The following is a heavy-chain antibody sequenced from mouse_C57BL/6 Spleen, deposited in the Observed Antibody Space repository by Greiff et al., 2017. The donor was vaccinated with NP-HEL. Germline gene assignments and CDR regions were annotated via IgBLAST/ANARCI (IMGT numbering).Heavy chain of an antibody. CDR2: INPGSGGT. CDR1: GYAFTNYL. J-gene: IGHJ2*01. Sequence: QVQLQQSGAELVRPGTSVKVSCKASGYAFTNYLIEWVKQRPGQGLEWIGVINPGSGGTNYNEKFKGKATLTADKSSSTAYMQLSSLTSEDSAVYFCARGGVYYGNPHYFDYWGQGTTLTVSS. D-gene: IGHD2-1*01. CDR3: ARGGVYYGNPHYFDY. V-gene: IGHV1-54*01.